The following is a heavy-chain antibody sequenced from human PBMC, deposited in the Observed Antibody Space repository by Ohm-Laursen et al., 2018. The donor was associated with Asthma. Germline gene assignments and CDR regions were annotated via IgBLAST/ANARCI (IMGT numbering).Heavy chain of an antibody. CDR1: GFTFSSYA. J-gene: IGHJ5*02. CDR3: AKGASGSYAGSWFDP. Sequence: SLRLSCTASGFTFSSYAMSWVRQAPGKGLEWVSAISGSGGSTYYADSVKGRFTISRDNSKNTLYLQMNSLRAEDTAVYYCAKGASGSYAGSWFDPWGQGTLVTVSS. CDR2: ISGSGGST. D-gene: IGHD1-26*01. V-gene: IGHV3-23*01.